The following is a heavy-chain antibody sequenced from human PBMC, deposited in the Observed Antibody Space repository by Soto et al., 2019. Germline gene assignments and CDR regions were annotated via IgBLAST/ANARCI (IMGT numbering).Heavy chain of an antibody. CDR3: ATTTVTTKNYYYYMDV. J-gene: IGHJ6*03. CDR1: GYTFTSYA. V-gene: IGHV1-3*01. Sequence: ASVKVSCKASGYTFTSYAMHWVRQAPGQRLEWMGWINAGNGNTKYSQKFQGRVTITRDTSASTAYMELSSLRSEDTAVYYCATTTVTTKNYYYYMDVWGKGTTVTVSS. CDR2: INAGNGNT. D-gene: IGHD4-17*01.